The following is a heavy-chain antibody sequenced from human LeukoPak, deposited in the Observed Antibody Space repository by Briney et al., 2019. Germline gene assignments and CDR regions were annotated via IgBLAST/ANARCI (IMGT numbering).Heavy chain of an antibody. D-gene: IGHD3-10*01. V-gene: IGHV4-39*02. CDR3: AREGYYYGSGSHNWFDP. CDR2: IYYSGST. J-gene: IGHJ5*02. Sequence: PSETLSLTCTVSGDSISSSNCYWGWIRQPPGKGLEWIGSIYYSGSTYYNPSLKSRVTTSVDTSKNQFSLKLSSVTAADTAVYYCAREGYYYGSGSHNWFDPWGQGTLVTVSS. CDR1: GDSISSSNCY.